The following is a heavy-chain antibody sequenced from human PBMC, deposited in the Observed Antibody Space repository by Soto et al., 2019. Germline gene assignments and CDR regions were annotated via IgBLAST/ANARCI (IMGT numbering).Heavy chain of an antibody. Sequence: ASVKVSCKASGYTFTKYDIQLVRQAPGQRLEWMGWVSPYNVNANYTEKFQVRVSMTTDTSTTTAYMELTSLTSDDTGIYYCARAISLIMAAPAYWSQGTLVTVSS. CDR3: ARAISLIMAAPAY. CDR1: GYTFTKYD. V-gene: IGHV1-18*01. D-gene: IGHD2-8*01. J-gene: IGHJ4*02. CDR2: VSPYNVNA.